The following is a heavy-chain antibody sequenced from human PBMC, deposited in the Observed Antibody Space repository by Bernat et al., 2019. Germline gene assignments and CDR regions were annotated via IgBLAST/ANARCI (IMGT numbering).Heavy chain of an antibody. CDR2: ISYDGSNK. J-gene: IGHJ4*02. Sequence: QVQLVESGGGVVQPGRSLRLSCAASGFTFSSYAMHWVRQAPGKGLEWVAVISYDGSNKYYAGSVKGRFTISRDNSKNTLYLQMNSLRAEDTAVYYCARAGDCTNGVCWGFDYWGQGTLVTVSS. V-gene: IGHV3-30-3*01. CDR1: GFTFSSYA. CDR3: ARAGDCTNGVCWGFDY. D-gene: IGHD2-8*01.